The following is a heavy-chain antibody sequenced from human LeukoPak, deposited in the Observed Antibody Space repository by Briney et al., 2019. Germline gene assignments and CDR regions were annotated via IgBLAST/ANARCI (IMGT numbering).Heavy chain of an antibody. D-gene: IGHD3-22*01. CDR2: IYHSGST. Sequence: TSETLSLTCTVTAYSISSGYYWGWIRQTPGKGLEWIGSIYHSGSTYYNSSLKSRVTISVDTSKNQFSLKLSSVTAADTAVYYCARDGVVAINWFDPWGQGTLVTVSS. CDR3: ARDGVVAINWFDP. CDR1: AYSISSGYY. V-gene: IGHV4-38-2*02. J-gene: IGHJ5*02.